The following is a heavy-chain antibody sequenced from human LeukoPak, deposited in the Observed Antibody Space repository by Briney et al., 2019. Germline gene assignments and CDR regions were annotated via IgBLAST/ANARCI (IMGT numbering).Heavy chain of an antibody. CDR1: GYSFTSYW. J-gene: IGHJ5*02. CDR3: ARQRFTMRAYAGNWFDP. CDR2: TYPGDSDT. Sequence: GESLKISCKGSGYSFTSYWIGWVRQMPGKGLEWMGITYPGDSDTRYNPSFQDQVTISADKSISTAYLQWSSLKASDTAMYYCARQRFTMRAYAGNWFDPWGQGTLVTVCS. D-gene: IGHD3-10*01. V-gene: IGHV5-51*01.